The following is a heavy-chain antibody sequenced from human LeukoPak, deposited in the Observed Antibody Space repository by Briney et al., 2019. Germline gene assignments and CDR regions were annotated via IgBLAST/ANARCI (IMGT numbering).Heavy chain of an antibody. CDR3: AKACGGDCYSIGFDY. D-gene: IGHD2-21*02. V-gene: IGHV3-9*01. CDR2: ISWNSGSI. J-gene: IGHJ4*02. Sequence: GGSLRLSCAASGFTFDDYAMHWVRQAPGKGLEWVSGISWNSGSIGYADSVKGRLTISRDNAKNSLYLQMNSLRAEDTALYYCAKACGGDCYSIGFDYWGQGTLVTVSS. CDR1: GFTFDDYA.